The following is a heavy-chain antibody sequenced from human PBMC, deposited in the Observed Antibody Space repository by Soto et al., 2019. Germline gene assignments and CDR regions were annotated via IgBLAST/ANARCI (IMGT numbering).Heavy chain of an antibody. D-gene: IGHD3-16*01. J-gene: IGHJ4*02. CDR2: ISYDGSNK. CDR3: AGGWRWGDY. V-gene: IGHV3-30*03. CDR1: GFSFSNYG. Sequence: QVQIVESGGGVVQPGRSLRLSCAASGFSFSNYGMQWVRQAPGKGLEWVAVISYDGSNKYYADSVKGRFTISRDNSKNTLYLQMNSLRNEDTAVYYCAGGWRWGDYWGQGTLVTVS.